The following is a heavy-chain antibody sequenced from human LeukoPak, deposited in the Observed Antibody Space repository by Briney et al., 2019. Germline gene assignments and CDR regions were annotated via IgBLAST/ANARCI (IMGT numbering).Heavy chain of an antibody. J-gene: IGHJ4*02. D-gene: IGHD2-15*01. V-gene: IGHV3-7*01. CDR2: IKQDGSEK. CDR3: ARAPRYCSGGSCYNY. Sequence: GGSLRLSCAASGFTFSSYWMSWVRQAPGKGLEGVANIKQDGSEKYYVDSVKGRFTISRDNAKNSLYLQMNSLRAEDTAVYYCARAPRYCSGGSCYNYWGQGTLVTVSS. CDR1: GFTFSSYW.